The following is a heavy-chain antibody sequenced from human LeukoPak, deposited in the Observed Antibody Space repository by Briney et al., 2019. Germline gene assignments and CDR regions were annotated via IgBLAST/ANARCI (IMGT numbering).Heavy chain of an antibody. Sequence: GGSLRLSCAASGFTFSSYGMHWVRQAPGKGLEWVAVIWYDGSNKYYADSVKGRFTISRDNSKNTLYLQMNSLRAEDTAVYYCARDDTAMARSPCYWGQGTLVTVSS. CDR1: GFTFSSYG. J-gene: IGHJ4*02. D-gene: IGHD5-18*01. CDR2: IWYDGSNK. CDR3: ARDDTAMARSPCY. V-gene: IGHV3-33*01.